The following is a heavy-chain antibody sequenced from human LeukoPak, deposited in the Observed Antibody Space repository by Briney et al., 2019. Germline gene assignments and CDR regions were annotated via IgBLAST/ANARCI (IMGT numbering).Heavy chain of an antibody. CDR1: GFTFSNYG. CDR2: IWYDGSKK. D-gene: IGHD4-11*01. Sequence: GGSLRLSCAASGFTFSNYGMHWVRQAPGKGLEWVAVIWYDGSKKYYADSVKGRFTISRYNSKNTLYLQMNSLRAEDTAVYYCAREEGSKSCFDYWGQGMLVTVSS. CDR3: AREEGSKSCFDY. V-gene: IGHV3-33*01. J-gene: IGHJ4*02.